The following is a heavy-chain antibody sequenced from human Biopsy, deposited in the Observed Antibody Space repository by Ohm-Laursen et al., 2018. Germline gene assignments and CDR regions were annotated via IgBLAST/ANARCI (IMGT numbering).Heavy chain of an antibody. CDR3: VRSLRNYDFLDS. V-gene: IGHV3-9*01. CDR2: LTWNSGTI. J-gene: IGHJ4*02. Sequence: SLRLSCTASGFNFDDYAMHWIRQGPGKGLEWVAGLTWNSGTIAYAGSVRGRFTISRDNARNSLYLQMNNLTSEDTALYYCVRSLRNYDFLDSWGQGTLVSVSS. CDR1: GFNFDDYA. D-gene: IGHD3-16*01.